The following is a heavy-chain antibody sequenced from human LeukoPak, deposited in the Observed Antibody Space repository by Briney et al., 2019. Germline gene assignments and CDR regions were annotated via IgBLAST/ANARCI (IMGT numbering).Heavy chain of an antibody. CDR1: GFTFSDYY. Sequence: SGGSLRLSCAASGFTFSDYYMSWIRQAPGKGLEWVSYISSSGSTIYYADSVKGRFTIFRDNSKNTLYLQMNSLRAEDTAIYYCTKKPGVVEIWGQGTMVTVSS. V-gene: IGHV3-11*01. D-gene: IGHD2-15*01. CDR3: TKKPGVVEI. CDR2: ISSSGSTI. J-gene: IGHJ3*02.